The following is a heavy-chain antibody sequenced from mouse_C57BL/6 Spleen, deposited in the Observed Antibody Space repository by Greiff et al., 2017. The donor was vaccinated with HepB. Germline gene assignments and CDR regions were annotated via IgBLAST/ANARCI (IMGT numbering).Heavy chain of an antibody. CDR1: GYTFTDYY. D-gene: IGHD4-1*01. J-gene: IGHJ2*01. CDR2: IYPGSGNT. V-gene: IGHV1-76*01. Sequence: QVQLQQSGAELVRPGASVKLSCKASGYTFTDYYINWVKQRPGQGLEWIARIYPGSGNTYYNEKFKGKATLTAEKSSSTAYMQLSSLTSEDSAVYFCARSTGTIPFDYWGQGTTLTVSS. CDR3: ARSTGTIPFDY.